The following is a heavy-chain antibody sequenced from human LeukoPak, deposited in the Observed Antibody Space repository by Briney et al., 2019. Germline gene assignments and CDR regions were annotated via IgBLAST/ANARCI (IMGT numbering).Heavy chain of an antibody. Sequence: GGSLRLSCATSGFTFSSYEMNWVRQAPGKGLEWISYITTSGTSTYYADSVKGRFTISRDNGKTALSLQMNSLRAEDTAVYYCVRVRRDGSNFDFWGQGTLVTVSS. CDR1: GFTFSSYE. CDR2: ITTSGTST. J-gene: IGHJ4*02. D-gene: IGHD5-24*01. V-gene: IGHV3-48*03. CDR3: VRVRRDGSNFDF.